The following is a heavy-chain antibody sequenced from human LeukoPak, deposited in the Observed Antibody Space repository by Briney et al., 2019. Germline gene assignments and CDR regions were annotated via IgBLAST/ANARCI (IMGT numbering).Heavy chain of an antibody. D-gene: IGHD3-9*01. Sequence: SETLSLTCTVSNGSINRQYWSWIRQPPGKGLEWIGDIYYSGSTNYNPSLKSRVTISVDTSKNQFSLKLSSVTAADTAVYYCARRINYDILPGAFDIWGQGTMVTVSS. CDR3: ARRINYDILPGAFDI. CDR2: IYYSGST. CDR1: NGSINRQY. V-gene: IGHV4-59*08. J-gene: IGHJ3*02.